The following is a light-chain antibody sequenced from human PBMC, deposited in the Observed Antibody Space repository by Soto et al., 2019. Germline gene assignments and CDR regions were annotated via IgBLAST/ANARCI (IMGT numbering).Light chain of an antibody. CDR3: QQYSASVLT. CDR2: GAS. V-gene: IGKV3-20*01. J-gene: IGKJ4*01. Sequence: EVVLTQSPGTLSLSPGERATLSCRASHIISSNYLAWYQQKSGQPPRLLIFGASFRATGVPDRFSGGGSGSEFTLTISGLEPEDFAIYFCQQYSASVLTFGGGTWVDI. CDR1: HIISSNY.